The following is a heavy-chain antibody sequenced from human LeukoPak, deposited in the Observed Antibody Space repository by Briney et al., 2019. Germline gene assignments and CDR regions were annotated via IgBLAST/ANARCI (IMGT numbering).Heavy chain of an antibody. Sequence: ASVKVSCKVSGYTLTELSMHWVRQAPGKGLEWMGGFDPEDGETIYAQKFQGRVTMTRNTSISTAYMELSSLRSEDTAVYYCARAPTYCSSTSCYTDAFDIWGQGTMVTVSS. CDR1: GYTLTELS. D-gene: IGHD2-2*02. V-gene: IGHV1-24*01. J-gene: IGHJ3*02. CDR2: FDPEDGET. CDR3: ARAPTYCSSTSCYTDAFDI.